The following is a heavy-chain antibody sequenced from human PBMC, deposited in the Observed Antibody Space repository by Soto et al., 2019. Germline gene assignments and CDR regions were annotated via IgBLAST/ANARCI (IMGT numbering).Heavy chain of an antibody. CDR2: ISAGGSNT. J-gene: IGHJ4*02. V-gene: IGHV3-23*01. Sequence: PGGSLRLSCAASGFSFSNYAMNWVRQAPGKGLEWVSAISAGGSNTNYADSVKGRFTISSDNSKNTLYLQMNGLRADDTAVYYCAKEYSTPFDYWGQGTPVTSPQ. CDR3: AKEYSTPFDY. D-gene: IGHD6-13*01. CDR1: GFSFSNYA.